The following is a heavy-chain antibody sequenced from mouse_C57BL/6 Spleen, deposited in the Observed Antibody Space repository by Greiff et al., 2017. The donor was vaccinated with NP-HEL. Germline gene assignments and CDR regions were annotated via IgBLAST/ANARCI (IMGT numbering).Heavy chain of an antibody. Sequence: EVQVVESGGGLVKPGGSLKLSCAASGFTFSSYTMSWVRQTPEKRLEWVATISGGGGNTYYPDSVKGRFTISRDNAKNTLYLQMSSLRSEDTALYYCASRWLLGAMDYWGQGTSVTVSS. CDR3: ASRWLLGAMDY. J-gene: IGHJ4*01. CDR2: ISGGGGNT. V-gene: IGHV5-9*01. CDR1: GFTFSSYT. D-gene: IGHD2-3*01.